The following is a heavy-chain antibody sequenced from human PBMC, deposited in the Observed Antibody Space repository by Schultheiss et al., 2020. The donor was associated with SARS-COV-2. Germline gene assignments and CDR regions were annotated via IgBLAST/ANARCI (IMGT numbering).Heavy chain of an antibody. V-gene: IGHV3-NL1*01. CDR2: ISGSGSST. J-gene: IGHJ6*02. Sequence: GGSLRLSCAASGFTFSSYGMHWVRQAPGKGLEWVSGISGSGSSTFYADSVKGRFTISRDNSKNTLHLQMNSLRDEETAVYYCAREATKFYGMDVWGQGTTVTVSS. CDR3: AREATKFYGMDV. CDR1: GFTFSSYG. D-gene: IGHD1-26*01.